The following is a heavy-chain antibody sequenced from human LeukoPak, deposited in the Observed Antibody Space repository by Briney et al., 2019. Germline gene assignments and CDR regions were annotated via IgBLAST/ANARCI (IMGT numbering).Heavy chain of an antibody. CDR3: ARGGDVDTAMSKAAFDI. Sequence: SETLSLTCTVSGGSISSYYWSWIRQPPGKGLEWIGYIYYSGSTNYNPSLKSRVTISVDTSKNQFSLQLNSVTPEDTAVYYCARGGDVDTAMSKAAFDIWGQGTMVTVSS. V-gene: IGHV4-59*12. D-gene: IGHD5-18*01. CDR2: IYYSGST. CDR1: GGSISSYY. J-gene: IGHJ3*02.